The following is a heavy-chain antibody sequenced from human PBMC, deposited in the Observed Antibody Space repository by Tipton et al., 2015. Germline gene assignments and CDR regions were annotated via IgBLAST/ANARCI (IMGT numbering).Heavy chain of an antibody. CDR1: GDSISSLNW. CDR2: IHHGGTT. J-gene: IGHJ6*02. D-gene: IGHD3-10*01. V-gene: IGHV4-4*02. CDR3: ARTGHVVRGVNLYGMDV. Sequence: TLSLTCSVSGDSISSLNWWTWVRQPPGKGLEWIGEIHHGGTTNYNPSLRSRVTMSVDTSKNQFSLQLSSVTAADTAVYYCARTGHVVRGVNLYGMDVWGQGTTVTVSS.